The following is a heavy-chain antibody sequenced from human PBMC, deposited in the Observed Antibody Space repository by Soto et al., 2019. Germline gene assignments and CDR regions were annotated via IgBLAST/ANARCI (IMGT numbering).Heavy chain of an antibody. Sequence: GGSLRLSCAASGFTFSSYGMHWVRQAPGKGLEWVAVIWYDGSNKYYADSVKGRFTISRDNSKNTLYLQMNSLRAEDTAVYYCARGFKTTVTPRGYYYGMDVCGQGTTVTVSS. CDR2: IWYDGSNK. J-gene: IGHJ6*02. CDR1: GFTFSSYG. D-gene: IGHD4-4*01. CDR3: ARGFKTTVTPRGYYYGMDV. V-gene: IGHV3-33*01.